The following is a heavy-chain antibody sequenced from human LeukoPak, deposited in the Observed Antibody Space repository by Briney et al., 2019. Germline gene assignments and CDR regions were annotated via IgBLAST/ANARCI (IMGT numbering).Heavy chain of an antibody. D-gene: IGHD2-8*02. J-gene: IGHJ4*02. CDR3: TTVGSWSTRVYDY. V-gene: IGHV3-15*01. CDR2: IKSKTDGGTT. Sequence: GGSLRLSCAASGFTFSNAWMSWVRQAPGKGLEWVGRIKSKTDGGTTDYAAPVKGRFTISRDDSKNTLYLQMNSLNTEDTAVYYCTTVGSWSTRVYDYWGQGTLVTVSS. CDR1: GFTFSNAW.